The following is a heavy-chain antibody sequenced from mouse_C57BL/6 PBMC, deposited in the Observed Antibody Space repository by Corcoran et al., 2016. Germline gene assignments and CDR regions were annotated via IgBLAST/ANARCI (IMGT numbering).Heavy chain of an antibody. Sequence: VQLQQSGPVLVKPGDSVKMSCKASGYTFSDYYMNWVKQSHGKSLEWIGVINPYNGGTSYNQKFKGKATLTVDKSSSTAYMELNSLTSDDSAVYYCARQDAMDYWGQGTSVTVSS. J-gene: IGHJ4*01. V-gene: IGHV1-19*01. CDR1: GYTFSDYY. CDR3: ARQDAMDY. CDR2: INPYNGGT.